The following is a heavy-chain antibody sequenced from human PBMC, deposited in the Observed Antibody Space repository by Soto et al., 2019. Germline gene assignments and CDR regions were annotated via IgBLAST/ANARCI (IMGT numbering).Heavy chain of an antibody. J-gene: IGHJ4*02. CDR2: ISGGGGTI. CDR1: GFTFSNYA. CDR3: ARGPISNDHYFDY. Sequence: LRLSCVASGFTFSNYAMNWVRQAPGKELEWISYISGGGGTIYYADSVGGRFTISRDSATNSLHLQMRSLGAEDTALYYCARGPISNDHYFDYWGQGALVTVPS. V-gene: IGHV3-48*01. D-gene: IGHD2-21*01.